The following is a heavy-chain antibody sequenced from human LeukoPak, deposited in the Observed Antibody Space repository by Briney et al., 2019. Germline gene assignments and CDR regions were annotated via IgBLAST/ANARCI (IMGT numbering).Heavy chain of an antibody. D-gene: IGHD3-22*01. J-gene: IGHJ4*02. CDR2: ISGSGGST. V-gene: IGHV3-23*01. CDR3: AEGGYYYDSSGYLDY. CDR1: GFTFSSYA. Sequence: GGSLRLSCAASGFTFSSYAMSWVRQAPGKGLEWVSAISGSGGSTYYADSVKGRFTISRDNSKNTLYLQMNSLRAEDTAVYYCAEGGYYYDSSGYLDYWGQGTLVTVSS.